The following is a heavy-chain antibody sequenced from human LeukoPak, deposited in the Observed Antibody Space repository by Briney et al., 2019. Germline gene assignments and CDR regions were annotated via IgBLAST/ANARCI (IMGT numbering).Heavy chain of an antibody. D-gene: IGHD3-10*01. V-gene: IGHV3-30*04. Sequence: GGSLRLSCAASGFTFSNYALHWVRQAPGKGLEWVAVISYDGSNKFYADSVRGRFTISRDNSKSTLYLQMTSLRAEDTGVYYCAKKIDSGSYPLDYWGQGTLVTISS. CDR3: AKKIDSGSYPLDY. CDR2: ISYDGSNK. J-gene: IGHJ4*02. CDR1: GFTFSNYA.